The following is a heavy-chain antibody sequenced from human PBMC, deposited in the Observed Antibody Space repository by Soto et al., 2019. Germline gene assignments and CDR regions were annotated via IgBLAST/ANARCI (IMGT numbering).Heavy chain of an antibody. Sequence: EVQLLESGGGLVQPGGSLRLSCAASGFTFSTYAMAWVRQAPGKGLEWVSSISSSSGSTVYADSVKGRFTISRDNSENTLSLQMNSLRAEDTAVYYCAKQPLKVPLRFDYWGQGTLVTVSS. CDR2: ISSSSGST. J-gene: IGHJ4*02. V-gene: IGHV3-23*01. D-gene: IGHD6-25*01. CDR3: AKQPLKVPLRFDY. CDR1: GFTFSTYA.